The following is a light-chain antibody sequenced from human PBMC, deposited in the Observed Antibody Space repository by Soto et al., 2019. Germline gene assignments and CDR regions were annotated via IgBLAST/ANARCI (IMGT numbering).Light chain of an antibody. J-gene: IGKJ1*01. CDR1: QSISSY. CDR2: AAS. V-gene: IGKV1-39*01. CDR3: QQTNTAPWT. Sequence: DIQMNQSPSSLSASVGDRVTITCRASQSISSYLNWYQQKPGKAPKLLIYAASSLRSGVPSRFSGSGSGTDFTLTIDSLQPEDFATYFCQQTNTAPWTFGQGTKVDIK.